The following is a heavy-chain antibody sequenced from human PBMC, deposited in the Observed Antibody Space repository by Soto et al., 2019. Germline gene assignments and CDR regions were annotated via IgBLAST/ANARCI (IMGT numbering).Heavy chain of an antibody. CDR1: GFSLSNARMG. J-gene: IGHJ5*02. CDR2: IFSNDEK. D-gene: IGHD3-3*01. Sequence: QVTLKESGPVLVKPTETLTLTCTVSGFSLSNARMGVSWIRQPPGKALEWLAHIFSNDEKSYSTPLTSRLTISKDTSKSQVVLTMTNMDPVDTATYYCARILNPIWSGYLMMVEWFDPWGQGTLVTVSS. V-gene: IGHV2-26*01. CDR3: ARILNPIWSGYLMMVEWFDP.